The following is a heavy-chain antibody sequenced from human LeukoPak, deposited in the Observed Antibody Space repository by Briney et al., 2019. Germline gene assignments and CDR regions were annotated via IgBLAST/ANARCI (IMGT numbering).Heavy chain of an antibody. V-gene: IGHV3-21*01. CDR1: GFTFSSYA. J-gene: IGHJ4*02. Sequence: GGSLRLSCAASGFTFSSYAMNWVRQAPGKGLEWVSFISSSSSYIYYADSVKGRFTISRDNAKNSLYLQMNSLRAEDTAVYYCARGIGEDYFDYWGQGTLVTVSS. CDR3: ARGIGEDYFDY. CDR2: ISSSSSYI. D-gene: IGHD1-26*01.